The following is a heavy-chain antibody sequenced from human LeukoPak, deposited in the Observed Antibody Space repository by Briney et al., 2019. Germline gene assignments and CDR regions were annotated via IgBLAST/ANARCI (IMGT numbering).Heavy chain of an antibody. CDR3: ARSELLWFGGVNSGFDY. J-gene: IGHJ4*02. CDR2: IYTSGST. D-gene: IGHD3-10*01. V-gene: IGHV4-4*07. Sequence: PSETLSLTCTVSGGSIGSYYWSWIRQPAGKGLEWIGRIYTSGSTNYNPSLKSRVTMSVDTSKNQFSLKLSSVTAADTAVYYCARSELLWFGGVNSGFDYWGQGTLVTVSS. CDR1: GGSIGSYY.